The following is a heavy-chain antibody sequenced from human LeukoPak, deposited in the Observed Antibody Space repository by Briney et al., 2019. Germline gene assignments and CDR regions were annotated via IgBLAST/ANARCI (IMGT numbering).Heavy chain of an antibody. CDR2: IWYDGSNK. Sequence: GGSLRLSCAASGFTFSSYGMHWVRQAPGKGLEWVAVIWYDGSNKYYADSVKGRFTISRDNSKNTLYLQMNSLRAEDTAVYYCAKDCCGGQPAKPDYWGQGTLVTVSS. J-gene: IGHJ4*02. V-gene: IGHV3-33*06. CDR1: GFTFSSYG. D-gene: IGHD2-21*01. CDR3: AKDCCGGQPAKPDY.